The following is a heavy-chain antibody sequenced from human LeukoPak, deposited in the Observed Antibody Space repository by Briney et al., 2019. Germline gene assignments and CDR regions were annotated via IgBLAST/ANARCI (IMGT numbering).Heavy chain of an antibody. V-gene: IGHV3-9*01. CDR3: AKGVVGATGISFDY. D-gene: IGHD1-26*01. Sequence: PGGSLRLSCAASGFTFYDYAMHWVRQAPGKGLEWVSGISWNSGSIDYADSVKGRFTISRDNAKNSLDLQMNSLRAEDTALYYCAKGVVGATGISFDYWGPGTLVTVSS. J-gene: IGHJ4*02. CDR1: GFTFYDYA. CDR2: ISWNSGSI.